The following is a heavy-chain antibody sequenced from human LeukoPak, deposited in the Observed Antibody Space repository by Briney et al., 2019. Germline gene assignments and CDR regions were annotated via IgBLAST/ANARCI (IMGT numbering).Heavy chain of an antibody. Sequence: GGSLRLSCAASGFTFSSYGMSWVRQAPGKGLEWVSAISATGGSAYYAASAQGRFTTSRDNSKNILYLEMNSLRVDDTAVYYCARTTEGGYTYGYFYYYYMDVWGKGTTVTISS. D-gene: IGHD5-18*01. CDR3: ARTTEGGYTYGYFYYYYMDV. CDR2: ISATGGSA. J-gene: IGHJ6*03. CDR1: GFTFSSYG. V-gene: IGHV3-23*01.